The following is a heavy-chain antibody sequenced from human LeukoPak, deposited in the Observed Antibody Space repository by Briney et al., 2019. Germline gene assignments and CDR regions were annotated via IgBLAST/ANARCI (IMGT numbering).Heavy chain of an antibody. V-gene: IGHV4-59*12. CDR2: IYYRGST. Sequence: SVTLSLTCTVSGGSISIYYWSWIRQPPGKGLEWIGYIYYRGSTNYDPSLKSRVTISVDTSKNQFSLKLSSVTAADTAVYYCARPLEMATIYDAFDIWGQGTMVTVSS. CDR3: ARPLEMATIYDAFDI. J-gene: IGHJ3*02. D-gene: IGHD5-24*01. CDR1: GGSISIYY.